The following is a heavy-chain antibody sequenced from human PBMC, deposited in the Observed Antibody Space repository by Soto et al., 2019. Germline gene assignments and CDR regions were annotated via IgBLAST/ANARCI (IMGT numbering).Heavy chain of an antibody. V-gene: IGHV3-64*01. CDR1: GFTLSGFA. J-gene: IGHJ6*03. Sequence: EVQLAESGGGLAHPGGSLRLSCAASGFTLSGFAMDCVRQAPGKGLEYVSGISSNGVGSYYANSVQGRFTISRDNSKNPVYLQIGSLRPEDMAVYYCARRARPGFYYMDVWGKGTTVTVSS. D-gene: IGHD6-6*01. CDR3: ARRARPGFYYMDV. CDR2: ISSNGVGS.